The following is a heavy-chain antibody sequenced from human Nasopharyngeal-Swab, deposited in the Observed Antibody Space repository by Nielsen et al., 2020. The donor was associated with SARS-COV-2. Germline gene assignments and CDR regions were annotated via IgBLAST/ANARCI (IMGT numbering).Heavy chain of an antibody. CDR2: ISGSGGST. D-gene: IGHD3-22*01. CDR1: GFTFSSYA. V-gene: IGHV3-23*01. J-gene: IGHJ4*02. Sequence: GESLKISCAASGFTFSSYAMSWVRQAPGKGLEWVSAISGSGGSTYYADSVKGRSTISRDNSKNTLYLQMNSLRAEDTAVYYCAKEESDSSGYYYWGQGTLVTVSS. CDR3: AKEESDSSGYYY.